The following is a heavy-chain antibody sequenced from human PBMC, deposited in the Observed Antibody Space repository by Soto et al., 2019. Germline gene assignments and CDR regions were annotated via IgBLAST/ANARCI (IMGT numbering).Heavy chain of an antibody. CDR3: ARVTTVIDFDY. CDR1: GGSFSGYY. Sequence: SETLSLTCAVYGGSFSGYYWSWIRQPPGKGLEWIGEINHSGSTNYNPSLKSRVTISVDTSKNQFSLKLSSVTAADTAVYYCARVTTVIDFDYWGQGTLVTVSS. V-gene: IGHV4-34*01. CDR2: INHSGST. J-gene: IGHJ4*02. D-gene: IGHD4-17*01.